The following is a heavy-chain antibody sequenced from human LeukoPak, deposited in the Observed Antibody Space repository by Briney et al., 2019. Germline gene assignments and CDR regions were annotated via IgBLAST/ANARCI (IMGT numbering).Heavy chain of an antibody. J-gene: IGHJ4*02. CDR3: ARGVYIAAAQYGY. V-gene: IGHV4-59*01. CDR1: GGSISSYY. CDR2: IYYSGTT. D-gene: IGHD6-13*01. Sequence: SETLSLTCTVSGGSISSYYWSWIRQPPGKGLEWIGYIYYSGTTNYNPSLKSRVTVSVDTSKNQFSLKPSSVTAADTAVYYCARGVYIAAAQYGYWGQGTLVTVSS.